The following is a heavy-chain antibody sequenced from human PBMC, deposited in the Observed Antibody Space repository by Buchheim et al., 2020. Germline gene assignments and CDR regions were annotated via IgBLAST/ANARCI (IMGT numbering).Heavy chain of an antibody. CDR1: GYSFTSYW. D-gene: IGHD4-17*01. J-gene: IGHJ6*02. CDR2: IDPSDSYT. V-gene: IGHV5-10-1*03. Sequence: EVQLVQSGAEVKKPGESLRISCKGSGYSFTSYWISWVRQMPGKGLEWMGTIDPSDSYTNYRPSFQGHVTIPGDQSISTAYPQWSSLTASDTAMYYCARRITVTARGGYYYYGMDGWGQGTT. CDR3: ARRITVTARGGYYYYGMDG.